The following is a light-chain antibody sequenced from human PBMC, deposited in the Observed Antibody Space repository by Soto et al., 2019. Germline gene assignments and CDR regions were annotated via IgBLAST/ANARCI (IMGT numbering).Light chain of an antibody. CDR2: DAS. CDR1: QSVTSN. V-gene: IGKV3-15*01. J-gene: IGKJ1*01. Sequence: ETVMTQSPATLSVSPGERGTLSCRASQSVTSNLAWYQQKPGQAPRLLIYDASTRATGIPARFSGSGSGTEFTLTISSLQSEDFAVYYCQQYNNWPWTFGQGTKVDIK. CDR3: QQYNNWPWT.